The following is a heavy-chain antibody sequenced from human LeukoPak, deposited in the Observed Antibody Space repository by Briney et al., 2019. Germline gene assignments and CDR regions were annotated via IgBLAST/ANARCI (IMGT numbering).Heavy chain of an antibody. CDR1: GGSISSGSYY. V-gene: IGHV4-61*02. Sequence: SQTLSLTCTVSGGSISSGSYYWSWIRQPAGKGLEWIGRIYTSGSTNYNPSLKSRVTISVDTSKNQFSLKLSSVTAADTAVYCCARSKYHGSVIDYWGQGTLVTVSS. D-gene: IGHD2-2*01. J-gene: IGHJ4*02. CDR2: IYTSGST. CDR3: ARSKYHGSVIDY.